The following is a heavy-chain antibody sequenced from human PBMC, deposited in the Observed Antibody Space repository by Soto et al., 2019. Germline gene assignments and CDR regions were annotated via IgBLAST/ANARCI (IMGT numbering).Heavy chain of an antibody. J-gene: IGHJ4*02. V-gene: IGHV2-5*02. CDR1: GFSLTSRPMG. D-gene: IGHD1-1*01. Sequence: QITLKESGPTVVEPTETLTLTCSFSGFSLTSRPMGVGWIRQSPGKALEWLAVIYWDDDKRYNPSLRSRLTITKDTSKKQVVLTMTYMEPPDTATYYCAHRLGGFTCNDAYLDYWGKGTRVTVSS. CDR3: AHRLGGFTCNDAYLDY. CDR2: IYWDDDK.